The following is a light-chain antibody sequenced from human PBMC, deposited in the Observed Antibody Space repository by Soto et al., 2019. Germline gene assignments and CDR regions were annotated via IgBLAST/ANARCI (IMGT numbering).Light chain of an antibody. CDR2: DVS. Sequence: QSALTQPASVSGSRGQSITISCTGTSSDVGGYDYVSWYQQHPGKAPKLMIYDVSDRPSGVSPRFSGSKSGSTASLTISGLQAEDEAEYYCSSYTGSSNVFGTGTKLTVL. J-gene: IGLJ1*01. CDR3: SSYTGSSNV. CDR1: SSDVGGYDY. V-gene: IGLV2-14*01.